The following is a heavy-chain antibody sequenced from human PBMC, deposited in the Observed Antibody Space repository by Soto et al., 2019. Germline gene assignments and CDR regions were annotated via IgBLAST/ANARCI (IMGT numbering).Heavy chain of an antibody. CDR1: GGSISSGGYY. CDR2: VYYSGST. D-gene: IGHD4-17*01. J-gene: IGHJ5*02. Sequence: QVQLQESGPGLVKPSQTLSLTCTVSGGSISSGGYYWSWIRQHPGKGLEWIGYVYYSGSTHYNQFLESRVTTSVETSKNQFSLKLSSVTAADTAVYYCARALTTVTLFDPWGQGTLVTVSS. V-gene: IGHV4-31*03. CDR3: ARALTTVTLFDP.